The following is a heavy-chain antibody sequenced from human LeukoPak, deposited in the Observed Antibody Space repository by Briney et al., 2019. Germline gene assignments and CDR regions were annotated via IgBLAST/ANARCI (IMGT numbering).Heavy chain of an antibody. V-gene: IGHV4-34*01. CDR3: ATYGMDV. J-gene: IGHJ6*02. Sequence: PSETLSLTCAVYGGSFSGYYWSWIRQPPGKGLEWIGEINHGGSANYNPSLKSRVTISVDTSKNQFSLKLSSVTAADTAVYYCATYGMDVWGQGTTVTVSS. CDR2: INHGGSA. CDR1: GGSFSGYY.